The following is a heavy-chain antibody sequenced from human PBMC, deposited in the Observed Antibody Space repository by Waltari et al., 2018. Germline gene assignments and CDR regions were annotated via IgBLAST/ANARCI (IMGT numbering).Heavy chain of an antibody. D-gene: IGHD3-3*01. J-gene: IGHJ6*02. Sequence: QVQLVQSGAEVKKPGASVKVSCKVSGYTLTELSMHWVRQAPGKGLEWMGGCDPEDGETIYAQKFQGRVTMTEDTSTDTAYMELSSLRSEDTAVYYCATTPGYYDFWSGYYYYYGMDVWGQGTTVTVSS. CDR2: CDPEDGET. V-gene: IGHV1-24*01. CDR3: ATTPGYYDFWSGYYYYYGMDV. CDR1: GYTLTELS.